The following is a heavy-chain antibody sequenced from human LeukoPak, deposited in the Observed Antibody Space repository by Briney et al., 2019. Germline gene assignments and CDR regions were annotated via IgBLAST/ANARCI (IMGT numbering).Heavy chain of an antibody. V-gene: IGHV3-30-3*01. CDR3: ARGEVQYCSGGSCYSLGFYYYYYGMDV. CDR2: ISYDGSNK. CDR1: GFTFSSYA. Sequence: PGGSLRLSCAASGFTFSSYAMHWVRQAPGKGLEWVAVISYDGSNKYYADSVKGRFTISRDNSKNTLYLQMNSLRAEDTAVYYRARGEVQYCSGGSCYSLGFYYYYYGMDVWGQGTTVTVSS. D-gene: IGHD2-15*01. J-gene: IGHJ6*02.